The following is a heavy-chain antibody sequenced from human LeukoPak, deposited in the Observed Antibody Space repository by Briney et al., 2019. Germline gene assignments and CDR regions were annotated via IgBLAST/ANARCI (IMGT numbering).Heavy chain of an antibody. J-gene: IGHJ4*02. D-gene: IGHD3-9*01. Sequence: HPGGSLRLSCAASGFTFSNYAMSWVRQAPGKGLEWVSAITGSGGNTYYADSVKGWFTISRDNSKNTLYLQMNSLRAEDTAVYYCAKWGDYDVLTGYYVSDYWGQGTLVTVSS. V-gene: IGHV3-23*01. CDR2: ITGSGGNT. CDR3: AKWGDYDVLTGYYVSDY. CDR1: GFTFSNYA.